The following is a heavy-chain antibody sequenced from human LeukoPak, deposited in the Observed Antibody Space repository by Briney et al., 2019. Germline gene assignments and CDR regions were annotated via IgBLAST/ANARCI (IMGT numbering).Heavy chain of an antibody. J-gene: IGHJ5*02. CDR1: GYSFTSYW. CDR2: IYPGDSDT. D-gene: IGHD6-13*01. Sequence: GESLKISCKGSGYSFTSYWIGWVRQMPGNGLGWMGIIYPGDSDTRYSPSFHGQATISADKSISTAYLQWSSLKAADTALYYCARLWQQLPNNWFDPWGQGTLVTVSS. V-gene: IGHV5-51*01. CDR3: ARLWQQLPNNWFDP.